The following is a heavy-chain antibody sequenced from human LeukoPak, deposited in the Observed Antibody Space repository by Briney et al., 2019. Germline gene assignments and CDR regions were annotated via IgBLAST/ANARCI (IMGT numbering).Heavy chain of an antibody. CDR1: GYSFTNYW. D-gene: IGHD6-25*01. Sequence: GESLKISCKASGYSFTNYWIGWVRQMPGKGLEWMGIIYPGDSDTRYGPSFQGQVTISADKSITTAYLQWSSLKASDTAMYYCARSAASAFRSIDYWGQGTLVTVSS. J-gene: IGHJ4*02. CDR2: IYPGDSDT. CDR3: ARSAASAFRSIDY. V-gene: IGHV5-51*01.